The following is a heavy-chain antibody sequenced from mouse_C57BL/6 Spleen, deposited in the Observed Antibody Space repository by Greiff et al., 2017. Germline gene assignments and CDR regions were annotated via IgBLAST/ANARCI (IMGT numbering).Heavy chain of an antibody. CDR3: ARGGTTVVAPY. Sequence: QVQLQQSGAELMKPGASVKLSCKATGYTFTGYWIEWVKQRPGPGLEWIGEILPGSGSTNYNEKFKGKATFTSDTSSNPAYMQLSRLTNADSAIYYCARGGTTVVAPYWGQGTLVTVSA. D-gene: IGHD1-1*01. V-gene: IGHV1-9*01. J-gene: IGHJ3*01. CDR1: GYTFTGYW. CDR2: ILPGSGST.